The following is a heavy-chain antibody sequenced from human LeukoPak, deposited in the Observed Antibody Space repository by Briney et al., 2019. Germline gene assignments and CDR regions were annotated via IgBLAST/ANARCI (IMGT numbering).Heavy chain of an antibody. CDR3: ARLTIFGVVIARFDY. CDR1: GGSFSGYY. CDR2: INHSGST. D-gene: IGHD3-3*01. V-gene: IGHV4-34*01. J-gene: IGHJ4*02. Sequence: SETLSLTCAVYGGSFSGYYWSWIRQPPGKGLEWIGEINHSGSTNYNPSLKSRVTISVDTSKNQFSLKPSSVTAADTAVYYCARLTIFGVVIARFDYWGQGTLVTVSS.